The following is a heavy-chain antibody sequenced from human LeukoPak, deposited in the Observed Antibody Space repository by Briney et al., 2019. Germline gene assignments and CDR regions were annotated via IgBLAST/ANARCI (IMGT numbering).Heavy chain of an antibody. D-gene: IGHD1-14*01. J-gene: IGHJ4*02. CDR1: GFTFSASW. V-gene: IGHV3-7*01. Sequence: GESLRLSCAASGFTFSASWMTWVRQAPGKGLEWVASINQDASVQHLVDFVKGRFAISRDNAKNSLYLQMNSLRDDDTAIYYCARNRAAPEDWGQGTLVTVSS. CDR2: INQDASVQ. CDR3: ARNRAAPED.